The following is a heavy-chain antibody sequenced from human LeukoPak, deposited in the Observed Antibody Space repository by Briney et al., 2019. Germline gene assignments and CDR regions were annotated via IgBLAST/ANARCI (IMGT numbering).Heavy chain of an antibody. V-gene: IGHV3-30*18. J-gene: IGHJ4*02. CDR2: ISYDGSNK. CDR1: GFSSSSYG. D-gene: IGHD6-19*01. Sequence: PGGALRLSCAASGFSSSSYGMHWVRQAPGKGLEWVALISYDGSNKYYADSVKGRFTISRDNSKKTLYLQMNSLRAEDTAVYYCAKEITRPNRAVAGLNYWGQGTLVTVSS. CDR3: AKEITRPNRAVAGLNY.